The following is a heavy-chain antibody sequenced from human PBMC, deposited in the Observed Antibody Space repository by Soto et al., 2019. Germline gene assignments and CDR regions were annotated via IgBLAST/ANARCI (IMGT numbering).Heavy chain of an antibody. J-gene: IGHJ3*02. Sequence: SKTLSLNCAISGDSVSSNSAAWNWIRQSPSRSLEWLGKTYYRSKWYNEYAESVKSRITVNPDTSKNQFSLKLSSVTAADTAVYYCAKPDIVDKIPALAIWGQGTTVPVS. CDR2: TYYRSKWYN. D-gene: IGHD5-12*01. CDR1: GDSVSSNSAA. V-gene: IGHV6-1*01. CDR3: AKPDIVDKIPALAI.